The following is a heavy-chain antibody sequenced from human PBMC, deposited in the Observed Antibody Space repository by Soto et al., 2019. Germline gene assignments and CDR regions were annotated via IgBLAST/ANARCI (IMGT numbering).Heavy chain of an antibody. D-gene: IGHD3-3*02. CDR3: ARDRPRHFWRLWNAFDI. V-gene: IGHV1-18*01. CDR2: VSPYNGIT. J-gene: IGHJ3*02. CDR1: GGTFSSYT. Sequence: ASVKVSCEASGGTFSSYTSSWVRQAPGQGLEWMGWVSPYNGITNYAQKLQGRVTMTTDTSTSTAYMELRSLRSDDTAVYYCARDRPRHFWRLWNAFDIWGQGTMVTVSS.